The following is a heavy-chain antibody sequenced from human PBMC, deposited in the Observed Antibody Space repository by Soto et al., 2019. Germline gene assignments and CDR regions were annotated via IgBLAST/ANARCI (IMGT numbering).Heavy chain of an antibody. J-gene: IGHJ4*02. Sequence: PGGSLRLSCAASGFTFTSYSMNWVRQTPGKGLEWVSYISTSSSTIYYADSVKGRFTISRDNAKNSLYLQMNSLRAEDTAVYYCARDYYGDYVFDYWGQGTLVTVSS. V-gene: IGHV3-48*01. CDR3: ARDYYGDYVFDY. CDR1: GFTFTSYS. D-gene: IGHD4-17*01. CDR2: ISTSSSTI.